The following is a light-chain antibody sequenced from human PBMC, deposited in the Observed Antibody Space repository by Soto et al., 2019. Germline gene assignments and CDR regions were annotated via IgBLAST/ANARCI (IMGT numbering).Light chain of an antibody. CDR1: QSVSNN. Sequence: EIVLSQSPGTLSLTPGERATLSCRASQSVSNNYLAWYQQKPGQAPRLLIYGASNRATGIPDRFSGSGSGTEFTLTISSLQSEDFAVYYCQQYNKWPQWTFGQGTKVDIK. V-gene: IGKV3D-15*01. CDR3: QQYNKWPQWT. CDR2: GAS. J-gene: IGKJ1*01.